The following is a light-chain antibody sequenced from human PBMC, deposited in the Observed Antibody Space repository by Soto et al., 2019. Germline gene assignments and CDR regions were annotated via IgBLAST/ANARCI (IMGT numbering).Light chain of an antibody. Sequence: DIQMTQSPSSVSASVGDRVTITCRASQGITSWLSWYQQKPGRDPKLLIYAASSLQSGVPSRFSGSGAGRDFTLTISSLQPEDFATYFCQQTSSFPLTFGGGTKVEIK. CDR3: QQTSSFPLT. CDR1: QGITSW. J-gene: IGKJ4*01. V-gene: IGKV1-12*01. CDR2: AAS.